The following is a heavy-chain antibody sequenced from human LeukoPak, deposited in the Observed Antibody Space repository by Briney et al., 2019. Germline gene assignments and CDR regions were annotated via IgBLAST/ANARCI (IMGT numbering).Heavy chain of an antibody. CDR3: ASTNYRVGSTGYNWFDP. Sequence: PGRSLRLSCAASGFTFSNYAMHWVRQAPGKGLEWVAAISYDGSSESYPDSVKGRFTISRDNSKNMLYLQMNSLRGEDTAVYYCASTNYRVGSTGYNWFDPWGQGTLVTVSS. D-gene: IGHD3-10*01. J-gene: IGHJ5*02. V-gene: IGHV3-30-3*01. CDR2: ISYDGSSE. CDR1: GFTFSNYA.